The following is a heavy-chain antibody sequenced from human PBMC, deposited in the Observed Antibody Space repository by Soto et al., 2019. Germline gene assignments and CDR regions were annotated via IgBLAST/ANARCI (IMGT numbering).Heavy chain of an antibody. CDR1: GFTFSSYS. J-gene: IGHJ4*02. Sequence: GGYLRLSCAASGFTFSSYSMNWVHQAPGKGLEWVSYISSSSSTIYYADSVKGRFTISRDNAKNSLYLQMNSLRDEDTAVYYCATGFLEWLFLPYFDYWGQGTLVTVSS. D-gene: IGHD3-3*01. V-gene: IGHV3-48*02. CDR2: ISSSSSTI. CDR3: ATGFLEWLFLPYFDY.